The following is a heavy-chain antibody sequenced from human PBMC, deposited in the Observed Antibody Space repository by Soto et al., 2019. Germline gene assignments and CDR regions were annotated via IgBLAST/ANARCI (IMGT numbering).Heavy chain of an antibody. V-gene: IGHV1-3*01. CDR2: INAGNGNT. CDR1: GYTFTSYA. CDR3: ARGVGWEPLDY. Sequence: ASVKVSCKASGYTFTSYAMHWVRQAPGQRLEWMGWINAGNGNTNYAQKLQGRVTMTTDTSTSTAYMELRSLRSDDTAAYYCARGVGWEPLDYWGQGTLVTVSS. D-gene: IGHD1-26*01. J-gene: IGHJ4*02.